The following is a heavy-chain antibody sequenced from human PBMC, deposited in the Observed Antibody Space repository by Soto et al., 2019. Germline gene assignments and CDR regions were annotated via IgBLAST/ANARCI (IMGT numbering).Heavy chain of an antibody. Sequence: GASVKVSCKASGGTFSSYAISWVRQAPGQGLEWMGGIIPIFGTANYAQKFQGRVTITADESTSTAYMELSSLRSEDTAVYYCARDAYSYGADGGDYWGQGTLVTVSS. CDR1: GGTFSSYA. V-gene: IGHV1-69*13. CDR2: IIPIFGTA. D-gene: IGHD5-18*01. J-gene: IGHJ4*02. CDR3: ARDAYSYGADGGDY.